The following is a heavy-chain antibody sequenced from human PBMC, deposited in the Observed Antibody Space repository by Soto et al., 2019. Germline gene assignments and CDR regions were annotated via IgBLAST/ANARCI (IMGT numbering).Heavy chain of an antibody. D-gene: IGHD5-12*01. CDR3: TRICVGSGNDYYSDY. CDR2: IFSNDEK. Sequence: QVTLRESGPVLVKPTQTLTLTCTVSGFSLSNSNMGVNWIRQPPGKALEWLAHIFSNDEKDYSTTLKSRLTPAKETSKSQVVLTVTNMYPVDTGTYYCTRICVGSGNDYYSDYWGQGALVTVSS. V-gene: IGHV2-26*01. CDR1: GFSLSNSNMG. J-gene: IGHJ4*02.